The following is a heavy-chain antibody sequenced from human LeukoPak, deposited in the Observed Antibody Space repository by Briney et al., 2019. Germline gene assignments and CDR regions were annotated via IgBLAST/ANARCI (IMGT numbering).Heavy chain of an antibody. CDR2: IYHTGST. D-gene: IGHD2-2*01. V-gene: IGHV4-30-2*01. J-gene: IGHJ5*02. CDR1: GVSISSGLYS. Sequence: SETLSLTCDVSGVSISSGLYSWSWIRQPLGKGLEWIGYIYHTGSTYYNPSLKSRVTISVDTSKNQFSLRLSSVTAADTAVYYCARLQYCSGTSCYWFDPWGQGTLVTVSS. CDR3: ARLQYCSGTSCYWFDP.